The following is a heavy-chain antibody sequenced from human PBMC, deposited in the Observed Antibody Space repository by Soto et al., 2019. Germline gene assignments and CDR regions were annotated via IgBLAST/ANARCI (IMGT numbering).Heavy chain of an antibody. D-gene: IGHD6-19*01. V-gene: IGHV3-21*01. CDR1: GFTFSSYS. CDR3: ARDGSQYSSGWYYFDY. CDR2: ISSSSSYI. Sequence: GGSLRLSCAASGFTFSSYSMNWVRQAPGKGLEWVSSISSSSSYIYYADSVKGRFTISRDNAKNSLYLQMNSLRAEDTAVYYCARDGSQYSSGWYYFDYWGQGTLVTVS. J-gene: IGHJ4*02.